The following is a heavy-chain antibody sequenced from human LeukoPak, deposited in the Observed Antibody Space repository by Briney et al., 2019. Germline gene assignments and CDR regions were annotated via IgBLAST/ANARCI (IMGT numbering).Heavy chain of an antibody. CDR1: GGSLSSYY. V-gene: IGHV4-59*12. D-gene: IGHD3-22*01. Sequence: SETLSLTCTVSGGSLSSYYWSWIRQPPGKGLEWIGYIYYSGSTNYNPSLKSRVTISVDTSKNQFSLKLSAVTAADTAVYYCARDRFDDSSGYYYHYYYYMDVWGKGTTVTVSS. J-gene: IGHJ6*03. CDR2: IYYSGST. CDR3: ARDRFDDSSGYYYHYYYYMDV.